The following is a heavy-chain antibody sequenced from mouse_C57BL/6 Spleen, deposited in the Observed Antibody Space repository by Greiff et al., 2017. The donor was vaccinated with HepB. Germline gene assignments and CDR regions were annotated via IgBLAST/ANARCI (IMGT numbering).Heavy chain of an antibody. J-gene: IGHJ1*03. D-gene: IGHD1-1*01. Sequence: EVKLVESGGGLVKPGGSLKLSCAASGFTFSSYAMSWVRQTPEKRLEWVATISDGGSYTYYPDNVKGRFTISRDNAKNNLYLQMSHLKSEDTAMYYCARKRNYGSSHWYFDVWGTGTTVTVSS. CDR3: ARKRNYGSSHWYFDV. CDR2: ISDGGSYT. V-gene: IGHV5-4*03. CDR1: GFTFSSYA.